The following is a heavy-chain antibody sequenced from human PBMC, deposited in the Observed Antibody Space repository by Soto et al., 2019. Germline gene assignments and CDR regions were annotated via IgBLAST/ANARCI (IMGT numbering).Heavy chain of an antibody. J-gene: IGHJ5*01. V-gene: IGHV3-7*01. CDR3: ARDPIRGDGYVFDS. CDR1: GFTFSSYW. D-gene: IGHD5-12*01. CDR2: INRDGSER. Sequence: GGSLRLSCEADGFTFSSYWMGWVRQAPGKGLEWVANINRDGSERYYVDSVKGRFTISRDNAKNSVYLQMNSPRAEDSAVYYCARDPIRGDGYVFDSSGQGALVTVSS.